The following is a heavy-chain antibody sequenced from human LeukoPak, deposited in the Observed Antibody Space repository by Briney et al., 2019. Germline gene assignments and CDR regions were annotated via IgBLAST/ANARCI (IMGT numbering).Heavy chain of an antibody. Sequence: GGSLRLSCAASGFTFSRNSMNWVRQAPGKGLEWVSSISSSSSYIYYADSVKGRFTISRDNAKSSLYLEMNSLRVEDTAIYYCARDPRTVRIWGQGTLVTVSS. J-gene: IGHJ4*02. CDR2: ISSSSSYI. CDR1: GFTFSRNS. V-gene: IGHV3-21*01. CDR3: ARDPRTVRI. D-gene: IGHD1-1*01.